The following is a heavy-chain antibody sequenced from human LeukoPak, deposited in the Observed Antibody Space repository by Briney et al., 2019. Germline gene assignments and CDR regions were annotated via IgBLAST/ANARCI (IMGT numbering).Heavy chain of an antibody. CDR2: ITRSGTT. CDR1: GFTFSSYA. J-gene: IGHJ4*02. Sequence: TGGSLRLSCAASGFTFSSYAMSWVRQAPGKGLEWVSVITRSGTTYYAESVKGRFTISRDNSKNTLYLQMNSLRADDTAVYYCAKRGDREFDYWGQGDLVTVSS. CDR3: AKRGDREFDY. V-gene: IGHV3-23*01.